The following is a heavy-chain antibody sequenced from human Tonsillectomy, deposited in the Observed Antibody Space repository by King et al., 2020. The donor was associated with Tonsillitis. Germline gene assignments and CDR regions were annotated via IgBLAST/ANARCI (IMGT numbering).Heavy chain of an antibody. J-gene: IGHJ4*02. D-gene: IGHD5-12*01. CDR1: GFTFSTYE. V-gene: IGHV3-48*03. Sequence: VQLVESGGGLVQPGGSLRLSCAASGFTFSTYEMNWVRQAPGKGLEWVSYISSSGSTIYYADSVKGRFTISRDNAKNSLYLQMNSLRAEDTAVYFCARGYSGYDLSNKRSLDYWGQGTLVTVSS. CDR2: ISSSGSTI. CDR3: ARGYSGYDLSNKRSLDY.